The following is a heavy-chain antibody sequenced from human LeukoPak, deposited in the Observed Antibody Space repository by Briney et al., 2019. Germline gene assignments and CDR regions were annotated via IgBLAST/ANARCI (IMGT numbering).Heavy chain of an antibody. CDR3: ARGGGYDFWSGYYDSFDY. V-gene: IGHV3-21*01. CDR1: GFTFSSYS. J-gene: IGHJ4*02. D-gene: IGHD3-3*01. CDR2: ISSSSSYI. Sequence: GGSLRLSCAASGFTFSSYSMNWVRQAPGKGLEWVSSISSSSSYIYYADSVKGRFTISRDNAKDSLYLQMNSLRAEDTAVYYCARGGGYDFWSGYYDSFDYWGQGTLVTVSS.